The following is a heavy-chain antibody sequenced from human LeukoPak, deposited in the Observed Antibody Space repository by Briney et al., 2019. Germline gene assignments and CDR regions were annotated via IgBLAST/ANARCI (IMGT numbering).Heavy chain of an antibody. CDR1: GGSISSPY. CDR2: IYYTGSP. V-gene: IGHV4-59*11. D-gene: IGHD1-26*01. J-gene: IGHJ4*02. CDR3: AREFGGSLL. Sequence: SETLSLTCTVSGGSISSPYWSWFRQPPGKGLEWIGYIYYTGSPNYTPSLKSRVTLSIDTSKKQFSLKLSSVTAADTAVYFCAREFGGSLLWGQGTLVTVSS.